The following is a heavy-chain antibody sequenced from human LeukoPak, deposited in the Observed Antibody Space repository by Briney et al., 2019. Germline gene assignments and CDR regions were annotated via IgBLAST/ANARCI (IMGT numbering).Heavy chain of an antibody. CDR3: ARANYGGNSTTTRGDFDY. Sequence: SETLSLTCAVYGGSFSGYYWSWIRQPPGKGLEWIGEINHSGSTNYNPSLKSRVTISVDTSKNQFSLRLSSVTAADTAVYYCARANYGGNSTTTRGDFDYWGQGTLVTVSS. J-gene: IGHJ4*02. CDR2: INHSGST. D-gene: IGHD4-23*01. CDR1: GGSFSGYY. V-gene: IGHV4-34*01.